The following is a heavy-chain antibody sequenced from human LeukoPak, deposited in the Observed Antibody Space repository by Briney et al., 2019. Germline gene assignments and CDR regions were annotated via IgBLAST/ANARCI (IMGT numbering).Heavy chain of an antibody. Sequence: ASVKVSCKASGYTFTGYYMHWVRQAPGQGLEWMGWINPNSGGTNYARKFQGRVTMTRDTSISTAYMELSRLRSDDTAVYYCAVDKQRTLTFDYWGQGTLVTVSS. J-gene: IGHJ4*02. CDR2: INPNSGGT. CDR1: GYTFTGYY. V-gene: IGHV1-2*02. CDR3: AVDKQRTLTFDY. D-gene: IGHD4-17*01.